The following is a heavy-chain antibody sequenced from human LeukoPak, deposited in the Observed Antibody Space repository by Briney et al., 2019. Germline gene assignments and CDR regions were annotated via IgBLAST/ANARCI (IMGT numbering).Heavy chain of an antibody. CDR2: ISSNSRTI. V-gene: IGHV3-48*01. Sequence: PGGSLRLSCAASGFTFSSYGMDWVRQAPGKGLEWVSYISSNSRTIDYANSVKGRSTISRDNAKNFLFLQMSSLRAEDTAMYYCTRGGAARPDYWGQGTLVTVSS. CDR1: GFTFSSYG. J-gene: IGHJ4*02. D-gene: IGHD6-6*01. CDR3: TRGGAARPDY.